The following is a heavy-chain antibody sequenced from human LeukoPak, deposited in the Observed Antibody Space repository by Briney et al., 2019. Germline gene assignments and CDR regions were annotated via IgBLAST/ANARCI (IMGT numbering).Heavy chain of an antibody. J-gene: IGHJ4*02. CDR1: GYDLTVYY. Sequence: GASVKVSCKASGYDLTVYYIFWVRQAPGQGLEWLGRIHPDTDDAEYAQKFQGRVSMNSDASISTTFLELSTLTPDDTAVYCCVRDYYDGSGGYWGQGTLVSVSS. D-gene: IGHD3-22*01. V-gene: IGHV1-2*02. CDR2: IHPDTDDA. CDR3: VRDYYDGSGGY.